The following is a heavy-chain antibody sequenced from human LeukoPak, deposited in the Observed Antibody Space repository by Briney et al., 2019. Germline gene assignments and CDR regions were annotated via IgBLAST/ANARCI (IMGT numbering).Heavy chain of an antibody. V-gene: IGHV3-30*18. CDR1: GFTFSSYG. D-gene: IGHD6-13*01. CDR2: ISYDGSNK. CDR3: AKTPNMYSSSLFDY. J-gene: IGHJ4*02. Sequence: PGGSLRLSCAASGFTFSSYGMHWVRQAPGKGLEWVAVISYDGSNKYYADSVKGRLTISRANSKNTLYLQMNSLRAEDTAVYYCAKTPNMYSSSLFDYWGQGTLVTVSS.